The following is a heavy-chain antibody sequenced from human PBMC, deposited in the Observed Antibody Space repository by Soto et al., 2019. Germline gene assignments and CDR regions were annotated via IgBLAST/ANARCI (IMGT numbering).Heavy chain of an antibody. J-gene: IGHJ4*02. V-gene: IGHV4-59*01. Sequence: QVQLQVSGPGLVKPSATLSLSCTVSTGSSASFYWSWIRQPPGKGLEWIGYFFYTGSTNHNPSLKGRVTISLDMSSSQFSLGLTSVTAADTAMYYCARSRDGYNLTPIDQWGQGLLVTVSS. CDR1: TGSSASFY. CDR3: ARSRDGYNLTPIDQ. CDR2: FFYTGST. D-gene: IGHD5-18*01.